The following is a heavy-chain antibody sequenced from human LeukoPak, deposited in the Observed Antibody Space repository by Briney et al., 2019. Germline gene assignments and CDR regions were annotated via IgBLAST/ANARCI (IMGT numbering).Heavy chain of an antibody. D-gene: IGHD2-21*02. CDR1: GFTFSSYA. CDR3: AKLGGDHKYYYYYMDV. Sequence: GGSLRLSCAASGFTFSSYATSWVRQAPGKGLEWVSAISGSGGSTYYADSVKGRFTISRDNSKNTLYLQMNSLRAEDTAVYYCAKLGGDHKYYYYYMDVWGKGTTVTVSS. CDR2: ISGSGGST. J-gene: IGHJ6*03. V-gene: IGHV3-23*01.